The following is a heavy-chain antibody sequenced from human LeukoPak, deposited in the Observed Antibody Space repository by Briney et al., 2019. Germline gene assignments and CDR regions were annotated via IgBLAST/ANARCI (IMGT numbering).Heavy chain of an antibody. V-gene: IGHV3-21*01. D-gene: IGHD3-10*01. CDR1: GFTFSSYS. CDR3: ASEMGSGSGTHYYYYYGMDV. J-gene: IGHJ6*02. Sequence: SGGSLRLSCAASGFTFSSYSMNWVRQAPGKGLEWVSSISSSSSYIYYADSVKGRFTISRDNAKNSLYLQMNSLRAEDTAVYYCASEMGSGSGTHYYYYYGMDVWGQGTTVTVSS. CDR2: ISSSSSYI.